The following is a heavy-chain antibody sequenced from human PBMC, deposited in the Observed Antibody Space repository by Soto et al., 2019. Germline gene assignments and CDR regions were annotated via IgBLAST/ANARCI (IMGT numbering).Heavy chain of an antibody. CDR3: ARIIDYGGNLVLGMDV. V-gene: IGHV3-30-3*01. D-gene: IGHD4-17*01. CDR1: GFTVSSYA. Sequence: GGSLRLSCAASGFTVSSYAMHWVRQAPGKGLEWVAVISYDGSNKYYADSVKGRFTISRDNSKNTLYLQMNSLGAEDTAVYYCARIIDYGGNLVLGMDVWGQGTTVTVSS. CDR2: ISYDGSNK. J-gene: IGHJ6*02.